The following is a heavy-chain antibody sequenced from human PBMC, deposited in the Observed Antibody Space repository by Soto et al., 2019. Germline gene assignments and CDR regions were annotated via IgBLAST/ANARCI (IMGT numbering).Heavy chain of an antibody. J-gene: IGHJ4*02. Sequence: QLQLQESGPGLVKPSETLSLTCTVSGASISSSSYYWGWIRQPPGKGLEWIGNIYYSGSTYYNPSLKSRVTISVDTSKDQFSLKLSSVTPADPAVYFCERQEQLVYYYFDYWGQGTLFTVSS. D-gene: IGHD6-6*01. V-gene: IGHV4-39*01. CDR2: IYYSGST. CDR3: ERQEQLVYYYFDY. CDR1: GASISSSSYY.